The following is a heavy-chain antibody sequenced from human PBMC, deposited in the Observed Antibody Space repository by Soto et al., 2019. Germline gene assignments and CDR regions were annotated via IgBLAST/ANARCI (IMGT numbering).Heavy chain of an antibody. CDR3: ASAVSGSSLGNWFDP. D-gene: IGHD1-26*01. J-gene: IGHJ5*02. CDR2: IYYSGST. Sequence: ETLSLTCTVSGGSISSYYWSWIRQHPGKGLEWIGYIYYSGSTNYNPSLKSRVTISVDTSKTQFSLKLSSVTAADTAVYYCASAVSGSSLGNWFDPWGQGTLVTVSS. CDR1: GGSISSYY. V-gene: IGHV4-59*01.